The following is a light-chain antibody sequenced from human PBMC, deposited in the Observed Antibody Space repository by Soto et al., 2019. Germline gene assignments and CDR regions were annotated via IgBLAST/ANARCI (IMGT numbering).Light chain of an antibody. V-gene: IGLV3-21*04. CDR1: NIGTKS. CDR2: SDN. CDR3: QLWDNTGDRVL. Sequence: SYELTQSPSVSVAPGKTARITCGGNNIGTKSVHWYQQKPGHAPVLVIYSDNDRPSGIPARFSGSNSGHTATLTISRVEAGDEADYYCQLWDNTGDRVLFGGGTKVTVL. J-gene: IGLJ2*01.